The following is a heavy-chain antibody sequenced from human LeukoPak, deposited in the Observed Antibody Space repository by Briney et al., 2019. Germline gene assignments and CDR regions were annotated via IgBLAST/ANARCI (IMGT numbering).Heavy chain of an antibody. J-gene: IGHJ4*02. CDR2: IGWHSGDTI. CDR3: AKGRPDCSINDCSLITFYFDR. Sequence: GGSLRLPCAASGFTFDDYAMHWVRQAPGKGLEWVSGIGWHSGDTIAYADSVKGRFTISRDNAKKSLYLQMNSLRTEDTAMYYCAKGRPDCSINDCSLITFYFDRWGQGALVTVSS. V-gene: IGHV3-9*01. CDR1: GFTFDDYA. D-gene: IGHD2-2*01.